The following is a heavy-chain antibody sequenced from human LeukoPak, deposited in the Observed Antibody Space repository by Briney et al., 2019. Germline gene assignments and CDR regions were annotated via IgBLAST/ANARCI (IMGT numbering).Heavy chain of an antibody. Sequence: ASVKVSCKPSGGTFSDYPISWVRQAPGQGLEWMGWISAYNGNTNYAQKLQGRVTMTTDTSTSTAYMELRSLRSDDTAVYYCARGWNYDQDAFDIWGQGTMVTVSS. CDR3: ARGWNYDQDAFDI. CDR1: GGTFSDYP. CDR2: ISAYNGNT. V-gene: IGHV1-18*01. D-gene: IGHD1-7*01. J-gene: IGHJ3*02.